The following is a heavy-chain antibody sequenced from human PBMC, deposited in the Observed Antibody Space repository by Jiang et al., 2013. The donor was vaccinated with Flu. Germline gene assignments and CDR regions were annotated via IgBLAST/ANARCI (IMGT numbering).Heavy chain of an antibody. Sequence: TCTVSGGSISSYYWSWIRQPPGKGLEWIGYIYYSGSTNYNPSLKSRVTISVDTSKNQFSLKLSSVTAADTAVYYCARGGGIAAAGTWDWGQGTLVTVSS. V-gene: IGHV4-59*01. CDR2: IYYSGST. J-gene: IGHJ4*02. CDR3: ARGGGIAAAGTWD. CDR1: GGSISSYY. D-gene: IGHD6-13*01.